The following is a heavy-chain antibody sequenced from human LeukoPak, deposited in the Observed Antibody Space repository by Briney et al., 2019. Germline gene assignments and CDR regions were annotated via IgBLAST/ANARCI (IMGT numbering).Heavy chain of an antibody. Sequence: PAASVKVSCKASGGTFSSYAISWVRQAPGQGLEWMGGIIPIFGTANYAQKFQGRVTMTRDMSTSTVYMELSSLRSEDTAVYYCAREIINPNGYYFDYWGQGTLVTVSS. J-gene: IGHJ4*02. CDR1: GGTFSSYA. D-gene: IGHD2-8*01. V-gene: IGHV1-69*05. CDR3: AREIINPNGYYFDY. CDR2: IIPIFGTA.